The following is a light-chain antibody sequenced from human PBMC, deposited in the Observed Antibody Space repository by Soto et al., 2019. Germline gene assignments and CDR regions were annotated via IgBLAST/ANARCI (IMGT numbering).Light chain of an antibody. V-gene: IGKV1-5*03. CDR1: QIINGW. CDR3: QQYNHYST. J-gene: IGKJ1*01. CDR2: KAS. Sequence: DIQMTQSPSTLSASVGDRVTITCRASQIINGWLAWYQQKPGKAPKLLIYKASSLESGVPSRFSGSGSGTEFTLTISSLQPDDGATYYCQQYNHYSTFGQGTKVEVK.